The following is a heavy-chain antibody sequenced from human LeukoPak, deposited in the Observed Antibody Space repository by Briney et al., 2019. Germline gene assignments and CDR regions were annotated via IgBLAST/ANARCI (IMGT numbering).Heavy chain of an antibody. D-gene: IGHD3-9*01. CDR2: ISSNGGST. V-gene: IGHV3-64*01. Sequence: PGGSLRLSCAASGFTFSSYAMHWVRQAPGKGLEYVSAISSNGGSTYHANSVKGRFTISRDNSKNTLYLQMGSLRAEDMAVYYCARDILTGYHDYWGQGTLVTVSS. CDR1: GFTFSSYA. CDR3: ARDILTGYHDY. J-gene: IGHJ4*02.